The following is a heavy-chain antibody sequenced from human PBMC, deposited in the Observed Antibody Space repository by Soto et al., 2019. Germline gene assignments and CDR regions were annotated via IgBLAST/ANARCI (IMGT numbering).Heavy chain of an antibody. CDR2: ISYDGSNK. J-gene: IGHJ4*02. Sequence: GGSLRLSCAASGFTFSSYGMHWVRQAPGKGLEWVAVISYDGSNKYYADSVKGRFTISRDNSKNTLYLQMNSLTVEDTAVYYCAREWRELRSGPTYFDYWGQGTLVTVSS. CDR1: GFTFSSYG. V-gene: IGHV3-30*03. D-gene: IGHD1-26*01. CDR3: AREWRELRSGPTYFDY.